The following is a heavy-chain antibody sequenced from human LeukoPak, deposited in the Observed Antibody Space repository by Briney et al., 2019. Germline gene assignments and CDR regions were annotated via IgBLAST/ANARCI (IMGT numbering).Heavy chain of an antibody. D-gene: IGHD3-9*01. Sequence: SETLSLTCAVYGGSFSGYYWSWIRQPPGKGLEWIGEINHSGSTNYNPSLKSRVTISVDTFKNQFSLKLSSVTAADTAVYYCARGYDILTGYRPPFYFDYWGQGTLVTVSS. J-gene: IGHJ4*02. CDR1: GGSFSGYY. CDR2: INHSGST. V-gene: IGHV4-34*01. CDR3: ARGYDILTGYRPPFYFDY.